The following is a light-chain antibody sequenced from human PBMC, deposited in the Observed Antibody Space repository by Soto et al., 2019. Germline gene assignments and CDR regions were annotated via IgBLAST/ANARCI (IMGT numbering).Light chain of an antibody. J-gene: IGLJ1*01. Sequence: QSVLTQPRSVSGSPGQSVTISCTGTGSDVGGYNFVSWHQQHPGKAPKLVIYDVSKRPSGVPDRFSGSKSGITASLTISGLQAEDEADYYCCSYAGSYTYVFGTGTNVTVL. CDR3: CSYAGSYTYV. V-gene: IGLV2-11*01. CDR1: GSDVGGYNF. CDR2: DVS.